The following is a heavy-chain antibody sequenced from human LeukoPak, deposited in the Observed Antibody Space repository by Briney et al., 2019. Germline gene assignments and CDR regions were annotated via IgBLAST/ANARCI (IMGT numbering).Heavy chain of an antibody. D-gene: IGHD2-15*01. Sequence: PGGSLRLSSAASGFNLTSYAMTWVRQAPGEGLQWVSAISGSGGSTYYADSVKGRFTISRDNSKNTLYLQMNSLRAEDTAVYYCAKLSAVVMVVATVDYWGQGTLVTVSS. V-gene: IGHV3-23*01. CDR3: AKLSAVVMVVATVDY. J-gene: IGHJ4*02. CDR2: ISGSGGST. CDR1: GFNLTSYA.